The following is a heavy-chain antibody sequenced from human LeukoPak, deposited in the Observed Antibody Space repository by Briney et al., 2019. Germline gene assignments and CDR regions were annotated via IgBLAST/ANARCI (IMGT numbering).Heavy chain of an antibody. D-gene: IGHD6-19*01. CDR1: GYTFTGYY. Sequence: ASVKVSCKASGYTFTGYYMHWVRQAPGQGLEWMGWINPNSGGTNYAQKFQGRVTMTRDTSISTAYMELSRLRSDDTAVYYCARWSFAAMAGPENYWGQGTLVTVSS. J-gene: IGHJ4*01. CDR3: ARWSFAAMAGPENY. CDR2: INPNSGGT. V-gene: IGHV1-2*02.